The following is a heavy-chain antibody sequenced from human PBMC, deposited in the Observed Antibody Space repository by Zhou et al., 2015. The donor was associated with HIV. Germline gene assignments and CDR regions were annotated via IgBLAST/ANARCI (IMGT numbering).Heavy chain of an antibody. V-gene: IGHV1-69*05. J-gene: IGHJ4*02. CDR1: GGTFSSYA. CDR3: ARGGYGDYVISY. CDR2: IIPIFGTA. D-gene: IGHD4-17*01. Sequence: QVQLVQSGAEVKKPGSSVKVSCKASGGTFSSYAISWVRQAPGQGLEWMGGIIPIFGTANYAQKFQGRVTMTRNTSISTANMELSSLRSEDTAVYYCARGGYGDYVISYWGQGTLVTVSS.